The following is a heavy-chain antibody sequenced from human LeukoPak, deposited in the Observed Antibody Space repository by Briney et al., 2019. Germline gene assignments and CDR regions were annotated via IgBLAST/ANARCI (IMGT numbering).Heavy chain of an antibody. CDR2: ISNNGGYT. J-gene: IGHJ4*02. CDR1: GFTFSSSA. V-gene: IGHV3-23*01. Sequence: GGSLRLSCAASGFTFSSSAMSWVRQAPGKGLEWVSAISNNGGYTYYADSVQGRFTISRDNSKSTLCLQMNSLRAEDTAVYYCAKDYMGTAMVFDYWGQGTLVTVSS. CDR3: AKDYMGTAMVFDY. D-gene: IGHD5-18*01.